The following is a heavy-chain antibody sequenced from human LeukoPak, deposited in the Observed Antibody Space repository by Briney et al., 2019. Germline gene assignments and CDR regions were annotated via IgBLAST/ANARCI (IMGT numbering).Heavy chain of an antibody. V-gene: IGHV3-30*18. Sequence: QSGGSLRLSCAASGFTFSSYGMHWVRQAPGKGLEWVAVISYDGSNKYYADSVKGRFTISRDNSKNTLYLQMNSLRAEDTAVYYCAKWPRDGYSSGWYYCDYGGQGTLVTISS. CDR1: GFTFSSYG. CDR3: AKWPRDGYSSGWYYCDY. D-gene: IGHD6-19*01. CDR2: ISYDGSNK. J-gene: IGHJ4*02.